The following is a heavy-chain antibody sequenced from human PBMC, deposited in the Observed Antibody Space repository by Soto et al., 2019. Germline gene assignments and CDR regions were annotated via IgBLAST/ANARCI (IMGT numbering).Heavy chain of an antibody. J-gene: IGHJ5*02. CDR1: GGSLSSGGYS. V-gene: IGHV4-30-2*01. CDR2: IYDNGNT. Sequence: PSETLSLTCAVSGGSLSSGGYSWNWIRQPPGKALEWIGYIYDNGNTYYNPSLKSRVTISVARSKNQFSLNLTSVTAADTVVYFCARVGRWFDPWGQGTLVTVSS. D-gene: IGHD3-10*01. CDR3: ARVGRWFDP.